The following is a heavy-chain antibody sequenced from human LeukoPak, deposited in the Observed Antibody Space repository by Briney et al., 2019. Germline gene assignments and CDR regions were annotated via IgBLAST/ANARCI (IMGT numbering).Heavy chain of an antibody. CDR2: ISAYNGNT. D-gene: IGHD4-17*01. V-gene: IGHV1-18*01. CDR3: ARTRTTVTTEFDY. J-gene: IGHJ4*02. Sequence: GASVKVSCMASGYTFISYGISWVRQAPGQGLEWMRWISAYNGNTNYAQKLQGRVTMTTDTSTSTAYMELRSLRSDDTAVYYCARTRTTVTTEFDYWGQGTLVTVSS. CDR1: GYTFISYG.